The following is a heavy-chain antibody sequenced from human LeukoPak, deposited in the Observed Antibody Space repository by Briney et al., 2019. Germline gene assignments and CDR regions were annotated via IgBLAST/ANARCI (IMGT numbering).Heavy chain of an antibody. CDR1: GGSFSGYY. Sequence: PSETLSLTCAVYGGSFSGYYWSWIRQPPGKGLEWIGEINHSGSTNYNPSLKSRVTISVDTSKNQFSLKLSSVTAADTAVYYCARTRTPPGFDPWGQGTLVTVSS. J-gene: IGHJ5*02. V-gene: IGHV4-34*01. CDR2: INHSGST. D-gene: IGHD2-15*01. CDR3: ARTRTPPGFDP.